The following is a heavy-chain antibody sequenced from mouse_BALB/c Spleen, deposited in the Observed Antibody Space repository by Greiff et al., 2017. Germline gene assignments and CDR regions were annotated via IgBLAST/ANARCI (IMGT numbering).Heavy chain of an antibody. V-gene: IGHV14-3*02. D-gene: IGHD3-2*01. CDR3: ATDSSTYAMDY. Sequence: VQLQQSGAELVKPGASVKLSCTASGFNIKDTYMHWVKQRPEQGLEWIGRIDPANGNTKYDPKFQGKATITADTSSNTAYLQLSSLTSEDTAVYYCATDSSTYAMDYWGQGTSVTVSA. CDR1: GFNIKDTY. CDR2: IDPANGNT. J-gene: IGHJ4*01.